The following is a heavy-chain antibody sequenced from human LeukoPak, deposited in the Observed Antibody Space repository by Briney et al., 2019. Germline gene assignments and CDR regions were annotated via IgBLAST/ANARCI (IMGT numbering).Heavy chain of an antibody. CDR1: GYTLTELS. CDR3: ATEPKTFYDSTVYYI. D-gene: IGHD3-22*01. V-gene: IGHV1-24*01. CDR2: FDPEDGET. J-gene: IGHJ4*02. Sequence: GASVKVSCKVSGYTLTELSMHWVRQAPGKGLEWMGGFDPEDGETIYAQKFQGRVTMTEDTSTDTAYMELSSLRSEDTAVYYCATEPKTFYDSTVYYIWGQGTLVTVSS.